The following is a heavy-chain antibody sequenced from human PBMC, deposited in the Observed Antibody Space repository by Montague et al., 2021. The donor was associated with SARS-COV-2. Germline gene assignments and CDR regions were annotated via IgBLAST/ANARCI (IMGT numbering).Heavy chain of an antibody. CDR2: ISSSSSTI. V-gene: IGHV3-48*04. Sequence: SLRLSCSASGFTFISYSMNWVRPAPGKGLEWVSYISSSSSTIYYASSVQGRFPISRDHAQNSLYLQMNSLRAEDPAVYYCARGPFITIFGVVIICGMDVWGQGTTVTVSS. CDR1: GFTFISYS. CDR3: ARGPFITIFGVVIICGMDV. D-gene: IGHD3-3*01. J-gene: IGHJ6*02.